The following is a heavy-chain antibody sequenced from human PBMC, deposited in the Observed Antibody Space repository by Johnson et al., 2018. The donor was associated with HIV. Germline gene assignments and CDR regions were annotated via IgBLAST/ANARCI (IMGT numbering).Heavy chain of an antibody. Sequence: VHLVASGGGVVQPGRSLTLSCAAFGLTSSCFGMHWVRQAPCTRLAWASVMYSGGSTSYADSANGRFTISRDNSKNTLYLQMNSLRAEDTAVYYCARDPPSYCSGSYFRAFDIWGQGTMVTVSS. V-gene: IGHV3-66*01. D-gene: IGHD3-10*01. CDR3: ARDPPSYCSGSYFRAFDI. CDR1: GLTSSCFG. CDR2: MYSGGST. J-gene: IGHJ3*02.